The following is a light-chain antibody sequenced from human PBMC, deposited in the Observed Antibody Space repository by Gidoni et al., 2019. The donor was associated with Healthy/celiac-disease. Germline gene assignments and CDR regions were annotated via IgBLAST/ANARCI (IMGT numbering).Light chain of an antibody. CDR3: NSRDSSGNHVV. Sequence: TGSVALGQTVRITCQGDSLRSYYASWYQQKPGQAPVLVIYGKNNRPSGIPDRFSGSSSGNTASLTITGAQAEDEADYYCNSRDSSGNHVVFGGGTKLTVL. J-gene: IGLJ2*01. V-gene: IGLV3-19*01. CDR2: GKN. CDR1: SLRSYY.